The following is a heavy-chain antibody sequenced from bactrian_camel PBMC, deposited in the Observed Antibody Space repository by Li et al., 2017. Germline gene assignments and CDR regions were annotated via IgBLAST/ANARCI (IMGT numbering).Heavy chain of an antibody. D-gene: IGHD1*01. CDR3: AVGKVGVDCRSLNGGDFEY. Sequence: HVQLVESGGGSVQVGGSLRLACAASGSVYVMAWFRQAPGKEREAIAVTYAGGQYTYYPDSAKGRFTISRDFYKGTVYLLMNSLKPEDTAMYYCAVGKVGVDCRSLNGGDFEYWGQGTQVTVS. CDR1: GSVYV. J-gene: IGHJ4*01. V-gene: IGHV3S54*01. CDR2: TYAGGQYT.